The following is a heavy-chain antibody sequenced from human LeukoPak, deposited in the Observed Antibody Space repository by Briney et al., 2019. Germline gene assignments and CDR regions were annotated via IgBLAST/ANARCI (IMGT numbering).Heavy chain of an antibody. CDR2: IYYSGST. J-gene: IGHJ5*02. V-gene: IGHV4-39*07. D-gene: IGHD4-17*01. Sequence: SETLSLTCTVSGGSISSSSYYWGWIRQPPGKGLEWIGSIYYSGSTYYNPSLKSRVTISVDTSKNQFSLKLSSVTAADTAVYYCARSRGCSYTVTTYCHNWFDPWGQGTLVTVSS. CDR1: GGSISSSSYY. CDR3: ARSRGCSYTVTTYCHNWFDP.